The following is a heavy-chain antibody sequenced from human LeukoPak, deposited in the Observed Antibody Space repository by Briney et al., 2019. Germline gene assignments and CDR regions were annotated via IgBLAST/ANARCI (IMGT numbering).Heavy chain of an antibody. CDR1: GFTFSSYS. CDR2: ISTSSSYI. D-gene: IGHD6-19*01. V-gene: IGHV3-21*01. CDR3: ARGASVVAGNDNAFDV. J-gene: IGHJ3*01. Sequence: GGSLRLSCAASGFTFSSYSMNWVRQAPGKGLEWVSSISTSSSYIYYADSVKGRFTISRDNAKKSLYLQMNSLRADDTAVYYCARGASVVAGNDNAFDVWGQGTMVTVSS.